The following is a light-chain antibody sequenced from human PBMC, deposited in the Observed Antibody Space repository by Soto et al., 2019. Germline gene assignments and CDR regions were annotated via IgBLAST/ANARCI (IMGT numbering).Light chain of an antibody. J-gene: IGLJ2*01. V-gene: IGLV1-44*01. CDR2: DTT. Sequence: QSVLTQPPSASGTPGQRVIVSCSGTYANIGINDVHWYRQLSGSAPQILIYDTTERATGVPDRFSGSKSGTSASLAISGLQAEDEADYHCAAWDGSMNGPIFGGGTKVTVL. CDR3: AAWDGSMNGPI. CDR1: YANIGIND.